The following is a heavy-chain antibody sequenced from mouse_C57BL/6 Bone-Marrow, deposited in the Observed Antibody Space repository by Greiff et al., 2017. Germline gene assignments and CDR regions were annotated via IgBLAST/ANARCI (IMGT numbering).Heavy chain of an antibody. D-gene: IGHD1-1*01. CDR3: ARETTAVEAWFAY. V-gene: IGHV1-69*01. CDR1: GYTLTSYW. CDR2: TDPSDSYT. J-gene: IGHJ3*01. Sequence: QVQLKQPGAELVMPWASVNLSCKSSGYTLTSYWMHVVKLRPRQGLDLIWQTDPSDSYTNYNKKFLGKSTLTVYKSSSTAYMHLSSLTSEDSAVYDCARETTAVEAWFAYWGKGTLVTVSA.